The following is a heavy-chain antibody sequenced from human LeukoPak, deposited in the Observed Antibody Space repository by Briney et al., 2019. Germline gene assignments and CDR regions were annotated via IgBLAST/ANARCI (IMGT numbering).Heavy chain of an antibody. V-gene: IGHV4-59*08. CDR2: ICDSGST. CDR3: ARQSDGRGYYFDY. CDR1: GGSIRSHR. J-gene: IGHJ4*02. Sequence: SETLSLTCTVSGGSIRSHRWSWIRQSPGKGLEWIAYICDSGSTNYNPSLKSRVTISVDMSKNQFSLKVSSVTATDTAVYYCARQSDGRGYYFDYWGRGTLVTVSS. D-gene: IGHD3-22*01.